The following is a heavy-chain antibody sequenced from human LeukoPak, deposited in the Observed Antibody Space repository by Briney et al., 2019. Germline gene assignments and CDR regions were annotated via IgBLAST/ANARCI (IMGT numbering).Heavy chain of an antibody. CDR2: IYSGGST. J-gene: IGHJ4*02. CDR3: ARVVRNEKPWTYYYDSSGYFDY. Sequence: PGGSLRLSCAASGFTLSSNYVSWVRQAPRKGLEWVSVIYSGGSTYYADSVKGRFTISRDNSKNTLYLQMNSLRAEDTAVYYCARVVRNEKPWTYYYDSSGYFDYWGQGTLVTVSS. V-gene: IGHV3-66*01. CDR1: GFTLSSNY. D-gene: IGHD3-22*01.